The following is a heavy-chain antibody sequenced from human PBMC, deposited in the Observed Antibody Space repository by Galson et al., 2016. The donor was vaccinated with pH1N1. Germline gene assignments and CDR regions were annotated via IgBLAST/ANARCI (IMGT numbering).Heavy chain of an antibody. CDR2: ITSGSGGI. D-gene: IGHD3-3*01. CDR1: GFTFSGQT. CDR3: TRCANGPLDFWVFDL. Sequence: SLRLSCATSGFTFSGQTMNWVRQAPGKALEWLSHITSGSGGINYADSVKGRFTISRDNAKNSLFLEIDSLRAEDTAVYYCTRCANGPLDFWVFDLWGRGTLVSVSP. V-gene: IGHV3-48*01. J-gene: IGHJ2*01.